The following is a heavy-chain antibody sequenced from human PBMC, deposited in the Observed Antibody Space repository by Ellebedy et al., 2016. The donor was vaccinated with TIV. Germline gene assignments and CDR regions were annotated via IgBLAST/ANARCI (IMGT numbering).Heavy chain of an antibody. J-gene: IGHJ4*02. V-gene: IGHV3-30-3*01. Sequence: PGGSLRPSCAASGFTFRSYAMHWVRQAPGKGLEWVAIISYHGGTQYYAESVKGRFTISRDNSKDTLFLQMNSLRAEDTAVYFCASDEQLTPGDYWGQGTLVTVSS. CDR1: GFTFRSYA. CDR2: ISYHGGTQ. CDR3: ASDEQLTPGDY. D-gene: IGHD1-1*01.